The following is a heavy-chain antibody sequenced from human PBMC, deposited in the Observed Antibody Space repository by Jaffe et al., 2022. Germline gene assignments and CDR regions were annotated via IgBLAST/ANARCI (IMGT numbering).Heavy chain of an antibody. CDR2: INHSGST. CDR3: ARAVPVPRSGGSRPTLLFDY. Sequence: QVQLQQWGAGLLKPSETLSLTCAVYGGSFSGYYWSWIRQPPGKGLEWIGEINHSGSTNYNPSLKSRVTISVDTSKNQFSLKLSSVTAADTAVYYCARAVPVPRSGGSRPTLLFDYWGQGTLVTVSS. V-gene: IGHV4-34*01. CDR1: GGSFSGYY. J-gene: IGHJ4*02. D-gene: IGHD2-15*01.